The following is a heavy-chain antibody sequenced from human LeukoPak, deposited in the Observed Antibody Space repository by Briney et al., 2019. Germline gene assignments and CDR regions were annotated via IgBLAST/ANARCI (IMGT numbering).Heavy chain of an antibody. Sequence: ASVKVSCKASGYTFTGYYMHWVRQAPGQGLEWMGWINPNSGGTNYAQKFQGRVTMTRDTSISTAYMELSRLRSDDTAVYYCARDLDYYDSSGYYYWFDSWGQGTLVTVSS. CDR2: INPNSGGT. CDR1: GYTFTGYY. CDR3: ARDLDYYDSSGYYYWFDS. V-gene: IGHV1-2*02. J-gene: IGHJ5*01. D-gene: IGHD3-22*01.